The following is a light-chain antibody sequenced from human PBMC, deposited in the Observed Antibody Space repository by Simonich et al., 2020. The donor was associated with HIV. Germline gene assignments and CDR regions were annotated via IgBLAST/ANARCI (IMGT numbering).Light chain of an antibody. J-gene: IGKJ3*01. V-gene: IGKV3-20*01. CDR3: QQYGSSPRT. Sequence: EIVLTQSPGSLSLSPGERATLSCRASQSVSSNFLAWYQQKPGQAPRLLIYTSSYRTTGIPDRFSGSGSGTDFTLTISRLEPEDFAVYYCQQYGSSPRTFGPGTKVDIK. CDR2: TSS. CDR1: QSVSSNF.